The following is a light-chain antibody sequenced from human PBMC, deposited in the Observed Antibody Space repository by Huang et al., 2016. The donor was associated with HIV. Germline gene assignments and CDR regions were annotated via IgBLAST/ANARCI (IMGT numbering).Light chain of an antibody. CDR3: QQYNTYPWT. Sequence: IQLTQPPSTLSASVGDRVTITCRASQTISSWLAWYRQKPGKAPKLLIYKASDLESGVPSRFSGSGSGTEFTLTITSLQPDDFGTYYCQQYNTYPWTFGQGTKVEIK. V-gene: IGKV1-5*03. J-gene: IGKJ1*01. CDR2: KAS. CDR1: QTISSW.